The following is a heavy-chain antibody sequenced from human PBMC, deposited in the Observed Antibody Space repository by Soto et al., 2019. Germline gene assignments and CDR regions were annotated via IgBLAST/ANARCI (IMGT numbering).Heavy chain of an antibody. Sequence: EVQLVESGGGLVQPGGSLRLSCAASGFTFSSYWMHWVRQVPGKGPVWVSRIKNDGSGTYYADSVKGRLTMSRDNAKNTVYLEMTSLRAEATAVYYCVRGDGDYYDGNGYLGRHWGQGTLVTVSS. D-gene: IGHD3-22*01. CDR3: VRGDGDYYDGNGYLGRH. CDR2: IKNDGSGT. CDR1: GFTFSSYW. J-gene: IGHJ4*02. V-gene: IGHV3-74*01.